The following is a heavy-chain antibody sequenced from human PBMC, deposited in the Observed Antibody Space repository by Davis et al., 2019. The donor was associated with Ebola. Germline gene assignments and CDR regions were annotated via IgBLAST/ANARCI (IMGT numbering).Heavy chain of an antibody. D-gene: IGHD3/OR15-3a*01. CDR2: ISYDASYE. Sequence: GESLKISCLASGFTFSRYAMHWVRQAPGKGLEWVAVISYDASYEFYADSVKGRFTISRDNSKITLYLQMNSLRADDTAVYYCARSSYDFWSGFDNWGQGTLVTVSS. V-gene: IGHV3-30*03. CDR3: ARSSYDFWSGFDN. J-gene: IGHJ4*02. CDR1: GFTFSRYA.